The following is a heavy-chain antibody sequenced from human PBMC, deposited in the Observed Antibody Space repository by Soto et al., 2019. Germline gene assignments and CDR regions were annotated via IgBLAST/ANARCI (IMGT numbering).Heavy chain of an antibody. J-gene: IGHJ6*02. V-gene: IGHV1-69*13. Sequence: ASVTVSCKASGGTFSSYAISWVRQAPGQGLEWMGGIIPIFGTANYAQKFQGRVTITADESTSTAYMELSSLRSEDTAVYYCANDFWSGYYQYGMDVWGQGTTVTVSS. D-gene: IGHD3-3*01. CDR1: GGTFSSYA. CDR3: ANDFWSGYYQYGMDV. CDR2: IIPIFGTA.